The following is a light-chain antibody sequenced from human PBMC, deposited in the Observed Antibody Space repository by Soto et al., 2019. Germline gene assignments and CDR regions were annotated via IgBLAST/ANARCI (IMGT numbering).Light chain of an antibody. Sequence: EIVLTQSPGTLSLSPGERATLSCRASQSVSSYYLAWYQQKPGQAPTLLIYAASSRATGIPDRFSGGGSGTDFTLTISRLEPEDFAVYYCQQCGSSPWTVGQGTKVEIK. CDR3: QQCGSSPWT. V-gene: IGKV3-20*01. CDR1: QSVSSYY. CDR2: AAS. J-gene: IGKJ1*01.